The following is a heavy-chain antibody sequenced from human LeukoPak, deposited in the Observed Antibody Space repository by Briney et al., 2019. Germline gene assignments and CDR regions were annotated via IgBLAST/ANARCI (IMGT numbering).Heavy chain of an antibody. CDR2: ISPNSDNI. D-gene: IGHD4-17*01. CDR1: GFPFSDRY. J-gene: IGHJ4*02. Sequence: SGGSLRLSCAATGFPFSDRYMSWIRQAPGKGMEWVAYISPNSDNIHYADSVKGRFTISRDNTKNSLFLQLTSLRADDTAVYYCASSYGDYVFDYWGQGTLVTVSS. V-gene: IGHV3-11*01. CDR3: ASSYGDYVFDY.